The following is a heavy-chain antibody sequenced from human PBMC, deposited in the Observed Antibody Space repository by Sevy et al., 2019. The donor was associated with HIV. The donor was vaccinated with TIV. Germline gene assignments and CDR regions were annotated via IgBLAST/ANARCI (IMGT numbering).Heavy chain of an antibody. V-gene: IGHV3-11*01. J-gene: IGHJ4*02. CDR2: ISSSGSTI. Sequence: GGSLRLSCAASEFTFSDYYMSWIRQAPGKGLEWVSYISSSGSTINYADSVKGRFTISREKAKNSLYLQMNSLRAEDTAVYYCARARSLSYYDSSGYHFDYWGQGTLVTVSS. CDR1: EFTFSDYY. D-gene: IGHD3-22*01. CDR3: ARARSLSYYDSSGYHFDY.